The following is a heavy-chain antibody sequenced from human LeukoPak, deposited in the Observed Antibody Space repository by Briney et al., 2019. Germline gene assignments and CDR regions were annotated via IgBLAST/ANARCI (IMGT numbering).Heavy chain of an antibody. D-gene: IGHD4/OR15-4a*01. V-gene: IGHV3-23*01. J-gene: IGHJ4*02. CDR1: GFTFSSYD. Sequence: GGSLRLSCAASGFTFSSYDISWVRQAPGKGLEWVSAISDSGGTTYYADSVKGRFTISRDNSKNTLYLQMNSLRAEDTAVYYCAKVSDMTMVYFFDYWGQGTLVTVSS. CDR3: AKVSDMTMVYFFDY. CDR2: ISDSGGTT.